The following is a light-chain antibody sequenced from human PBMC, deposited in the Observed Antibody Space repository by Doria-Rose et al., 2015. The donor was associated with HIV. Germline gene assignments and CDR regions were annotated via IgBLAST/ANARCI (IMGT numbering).Light chain of an antibody. J-gene: IGKJ1*01. CDR1: QSFSSTY. Sequence: TQYPGTLSLSPGERATLSCRASQSFSSTYLAWYQQKPGQAPSLLIYDGSTRAAGIPDRFSASGSGTGFTLTINRLEPEDFALYYCHQYGTSWTFGQGTKVEI. CDR3: HQYGTSWT. V-gene: IGKV3-20*01. CDR2: DGS.